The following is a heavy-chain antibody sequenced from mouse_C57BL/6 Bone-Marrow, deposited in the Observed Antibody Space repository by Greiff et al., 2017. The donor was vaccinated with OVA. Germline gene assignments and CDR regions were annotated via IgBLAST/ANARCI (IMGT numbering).Heavy chain of an antibody. J-gene: IGHJ2*01. D-gene: IGHD2-5*01. CDR2: IDPENGDT. Sequence: EVQLQQSGAELVRPGASVKLSCTASGFNIKDDYMHWVKQRPEQGLEWIGWIDPENGDTEYASKFQGKATITADTSSNTAYLQLSSLTSEDTAVYYCTTYSNWDWGKGTTLTVSS. CDR3: TTYSNWD. V-gene: IGHV14-4*01. CDR1: GFNIKDDY.